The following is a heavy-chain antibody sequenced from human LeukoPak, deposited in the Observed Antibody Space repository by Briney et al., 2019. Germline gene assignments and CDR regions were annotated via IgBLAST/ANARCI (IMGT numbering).Heavy chain of an antibody. D-gene: IGHD1-26*01. V-gene: IGHV3-23*01. CDR2: ISGSDHNT. CDR1: GFTFSTYA. Sequence: PGGSLRLSCTASGFTFSTYAMSWVRRAPGKGLEWVSSISGSDHNTYYADSVKGRFTISRDNSKNTLYLQVNSLRAEDTAVYYCAKDLIVGATRPYYFDSWGQGTLVTVSS. J-gene: IGHJ4*02. CDR3: AKDLIVGATRPYYFDS.